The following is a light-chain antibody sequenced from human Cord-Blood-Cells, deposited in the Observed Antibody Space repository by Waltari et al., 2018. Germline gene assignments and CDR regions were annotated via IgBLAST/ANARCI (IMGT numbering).Light chain of an antibody. V-gene: IGKV1-5*02. Sequence: DIKMSPSPSTMSASVGDRVTIICRGSQSISSWLAWYQQKPGKAPKLLIYGTSSLESGVPSRFSGSGSGTEFTLTISSLQPDDFATYYCQQYNSYSWTFGQGTKVEIK. CDR3: QQYNSYSWT. CDR2: GTS. J-gene: IGKJ1*01. CDR1: QSISSW.